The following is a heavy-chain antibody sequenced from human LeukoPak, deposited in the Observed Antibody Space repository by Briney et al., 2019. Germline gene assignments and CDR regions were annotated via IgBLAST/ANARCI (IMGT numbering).Heavy chain of an antibody. J-gene: IGHJ4*02. CDR3: ARHHSGSLDY. CDR2: IYYSGST. V-gene: IGHV4-59*08. CDR1: GRSMSSYY. D-gene: IGHD3-10*01. Sequence: PSETLSLTCTVSGRSMSSYYWSWIRQPTGKGLEWIGYIYYSGSTNYNPSLKSRVTISVDTSKNQFSLKLSSVTAADTAVYYCARHHSGSLDYWGQGTLVTVSS.